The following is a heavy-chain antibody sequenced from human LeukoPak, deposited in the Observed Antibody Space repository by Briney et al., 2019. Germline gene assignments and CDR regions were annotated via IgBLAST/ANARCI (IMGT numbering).Heavy chain of an antibody. D-gene: IGHD6-19*01. CDR1: GYTFTGYY. Sequence: GASVKVSCKASGYTFTGYYMHWVRQAPGQGLEWMGIINPSGGSTSYAQKFQGRVTMTRDMSTSTVYMELSSLRSEDTAVYYCAREGRLKQWLVRSYFLYFDYWGQGTLVTVSS. CDR3: AREGRLKQWLVRSYFLYFDY. CDR2: INPSGGST. J-gene: IGHJ4*02. V-gene: IGHV1-46*01.